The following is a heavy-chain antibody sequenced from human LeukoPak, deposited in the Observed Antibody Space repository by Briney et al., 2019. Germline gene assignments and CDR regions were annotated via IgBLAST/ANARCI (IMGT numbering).Heavy chain of an antibody. CDR2: IYPGNSDT. CDR1: GYAFTTYW. Sequence: GESLKISCKGSGYAFTTYWIGWVRQMPGKGLEWMGIIYPGNSDTRYSPSFQGQVTISADKSIGTAYLQWSSLKASDTAMYYCARWGTVARFIVDYWGQGTLVTVSS. CDR3: ARWGTVARFIVDY. J-gene: IGHJ4*02. D-gene: IGHD4-17*01. V-gene: IGHV5-51*01.